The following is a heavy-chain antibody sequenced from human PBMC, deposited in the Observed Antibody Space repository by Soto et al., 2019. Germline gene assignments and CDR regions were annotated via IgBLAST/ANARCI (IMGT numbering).Heavy chain of an antibody. J-gene: IGHJ4*02. Sequence: PSETRSLTWTVSGGSISRSIYYWGWIRQPPGKGLEWIGSIYYSGSTYYNPSLKSRVTISVDTSKNQFSLKLSSVTAADTAVYYCASGWETDYWGQGTLVTVSS. V-gene: IGHV4-39*01. CDR3: ASGWETDY. CDR2: IYYSGST. D-gene: IGHD1-26*01. CDR1: GGSISRSIYY.